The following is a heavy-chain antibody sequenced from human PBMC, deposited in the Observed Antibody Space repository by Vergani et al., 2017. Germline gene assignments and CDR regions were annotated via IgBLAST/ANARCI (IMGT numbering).Heavy chain of an antibody. J-gene: IGHJ6*02. CDR2: ISYDGSNK. D-gene: IGHD3-9*01. Sequence: QVQLVESGGGVVQPGRSLRLSCAASGFTFSSYGMHWVRQAPGKGLEWVAVISYDGSNKYYADSVKGRFTISRDNSKNTLYLQMNSLRAEDTAVYYCAKDLGDILTGYYNYYYGMDVWGQGTTVTVSS. CDR1: GFTFSSYG. V-gene: IGHV3-30*18. CDR3: AKDLGDILTGYYNYYYGMDV.